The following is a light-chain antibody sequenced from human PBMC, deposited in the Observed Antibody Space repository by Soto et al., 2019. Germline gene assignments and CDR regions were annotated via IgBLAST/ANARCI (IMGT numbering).Light chain of an antibody. CDR3: QQYYSYPLT. CDR1: QSISSW. CDR2: KAS. V-gene: IGKV1-5*03. J-gene: IGKJ4*01. Sequence: DIQMTQSPSTLSASVGDRVTITCRASQSISSWLAWYQQKPGKAPKLLIYKASSLESGVPSRFSVSGSGTEFTLTISSLQPDDFATYYCQQYYSYPLTFGGGTKVEIK.